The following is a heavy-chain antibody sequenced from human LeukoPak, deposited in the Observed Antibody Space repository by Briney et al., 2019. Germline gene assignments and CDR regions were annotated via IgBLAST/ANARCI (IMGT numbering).Heavy chain of an antibody. CDR3: ARRYTERDRVVPAAVSYYYYYMDV. J-gene: IGHJ6*03. CDR1: GGSFSGYY. CDR2: INHSGST. V-gene: IGHV4-34*01. D-gene: IGHD2-2*01. Sequence: SETLSLTCAVYGGSFSGYYWSWIRQPPGKGLEWIGEINHSGSTNYNPSLKSRVTISVDTSKNQFSLKLSSVTAADTAVYYCARRYTERDRVVPAAVSYYYYYMDVWGKGTTVTVS.